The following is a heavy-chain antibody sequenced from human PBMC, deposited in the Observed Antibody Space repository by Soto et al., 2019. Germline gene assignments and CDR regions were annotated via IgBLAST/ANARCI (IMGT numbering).Heavy chain of an antibody. CDR1: GFTFSSYA. J-gene: IGHJ4*02. Sequence: GGSLRLSCAASGFTFSSYAMSWVRQAPGKXLEWVSAISGSGGSTYYADSVKGRFTISRDNSKNTLYLQMNSLRAEDTAVYYCAKDGYGSGSYYSPYYFDYWGQGTLVTVSS. D-gene: IGHD3-10*01. CDR2: ISGSGGST. CDR3: AKDGYGSGSYYSPYYFDY. V-gene: IGHV3-23*01.